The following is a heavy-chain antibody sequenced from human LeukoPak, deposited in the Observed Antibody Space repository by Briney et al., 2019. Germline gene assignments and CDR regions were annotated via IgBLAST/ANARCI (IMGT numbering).Heavy chain of an antibody. V-gene: IGHV3-7*03. CDR2: INHNENVS. CDR3: ARGGGLDV. CDR1: GFTFSSYW. Sequence: PGGSLRLSCAASGFTFSSYWMNWARQAPGKGLEWVASINHNENVSYYVDSVKGRFTISRDNAKNSLYLQMSNLRAEDTAVYFCARGGGLDVWGQGATVTVSS. J-gene: IGHJ6*02. D-gene: IGHD3-16*01.